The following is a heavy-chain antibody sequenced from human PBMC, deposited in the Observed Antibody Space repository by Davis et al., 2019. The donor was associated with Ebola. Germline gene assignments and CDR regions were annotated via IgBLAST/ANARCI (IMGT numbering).Heavy chain of an antibody. Sequence: SVKVSCKASGGTFSSYAISWVRQAPGQGLEWMGGIIPILGIANYAQKFQGRVTITADKSTSTAYMELSSLRSEDTAVYYCAGYYYDSSGYYYSDYWGQGTLVTVSS. CDR2: IIPILGIA. CDR3: AGYYYDSSGYYYSDY. J-gene: IGHJ4*02. D-gene: IGHD3-22*01. CDR1: GGTFSSYA. V-gene: IGHV1-69*10.